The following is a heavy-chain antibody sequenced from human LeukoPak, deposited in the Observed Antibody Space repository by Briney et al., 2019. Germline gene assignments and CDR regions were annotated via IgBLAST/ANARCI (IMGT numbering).Heavy chain of an antibody. CDR3: TRPTDYGDYQSDY. J-gene: IGHJ4*02. D-gene: IGHD4-17*01. Sequence: GGSLRLSCAASGFTFSSYEMNWVRQAPGKGLEWVSYISSSGSTIYYADSVKGRFTISRDNAKNSLYLQMNSLKTEDTAVYYCTRPTDYGDYQSDYWGQGTLVTVSS. CDR2: ISSSGSTI. CDR1: GFTFSSYE. V-gene: IGHV3-48*03.